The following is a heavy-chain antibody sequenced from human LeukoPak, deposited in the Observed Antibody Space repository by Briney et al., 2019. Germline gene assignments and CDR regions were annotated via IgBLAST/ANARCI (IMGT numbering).Heavy chain of an antibody. J-gene: IGHJ3*02. V-gene: IGHV4-39*07. CDR2: IFYSGST. CDR1: GGSISTSNYY. D-gene: IGHD3-22*01. CDR3: ARAYYDSSGYYSAFDI. Sequence: SETLSLTCTVSGGSISTSNYYWGWIRQPPGKGLEWIGNIFYSGSTNYNPSLKSRVTISVDTSKNQFSLKLSSVTAADTAVYYCARAYYDSSGYYSAFDIWGQGTMVTVSS.